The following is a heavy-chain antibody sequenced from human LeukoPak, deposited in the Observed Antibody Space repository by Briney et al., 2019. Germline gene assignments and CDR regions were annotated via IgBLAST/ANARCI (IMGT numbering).Heavy chain of an antibody. V-gene: IGHV4-4*07. CDR2: IYTSGST. CDR1: GGSISSYY. D-gene: IGHD1-1*01. CDR3: ARDRDPAGRANWNLAP. Sequence: SETLSLTCTVSGGSISSYYWSWIRQPAGKGLEWIGRIYTSGSTNYNPSLKSRVTMSVDTSKNQFSLKLSSVTAADTAVYYCARDRDPAGRANWNLAPWGQGTLVTVSS. J-gene: IGHJ5*02.